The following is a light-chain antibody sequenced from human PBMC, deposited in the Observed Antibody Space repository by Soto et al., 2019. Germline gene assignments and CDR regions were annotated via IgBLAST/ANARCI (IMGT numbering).Light chain of an antibody. CDR2: GAS. Sequence: EIVLTQSPGTLSLSPGERATLSCRASQSVSSSYLAWYQQNRGQAPRLLIYGASSRAPGIPDRFGGSGSGTDFTLTISRLEPEDFAVYYFQQYGSSRWTFGQGTKVEI. CDR1: QSVSSSY. V-gene: IGKV3-20*01. CDR3: QQYGSSRWT. J-gene: IGKJ1*01.